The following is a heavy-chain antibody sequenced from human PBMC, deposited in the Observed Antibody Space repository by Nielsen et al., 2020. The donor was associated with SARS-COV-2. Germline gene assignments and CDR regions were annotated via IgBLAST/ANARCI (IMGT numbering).Heavy chain of an antibody. CDR1: GYSFTSYW. V-gene: IGHV5-10-1*01. J-gene: IGHJ2*01. CDR2: IDPSDSYT. Sequence: GRSLRLSCKGFGYSFTSYWISWVRQLPGKGLERMGRIDPSDSYTNYSLSFQGHVTIPADKSISTAYLQWSSLKASDTAMYYCARQSGGVNWYFDLWGRGTLVTVSS. D-gene: IGHD2-8*02. CDR3: ARQSGGVNWYFDL.